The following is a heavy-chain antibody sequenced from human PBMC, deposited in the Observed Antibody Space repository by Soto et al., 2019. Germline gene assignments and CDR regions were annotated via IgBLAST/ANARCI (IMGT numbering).Heavy chain of an antibody. CDR3: ARDKRSSGWYALYEYYGMDV. CDR1: GYTFTSYY. D-gene: IGHD6-19*01. Sequence: ASVKVSCKASGYTFTSYYMDCVRQAPGQGHESMGIINPSGGSTSYAQKFQGRVTMTRDTSTSTVYMELSSLRSEDTAVYYCARDKRSSGWYALYEYYGMDVWGQGTTVTVSS. V-gene: IGHV1-46*01. J-gene: IGHJ6*02. CDR2: INPSGGST.